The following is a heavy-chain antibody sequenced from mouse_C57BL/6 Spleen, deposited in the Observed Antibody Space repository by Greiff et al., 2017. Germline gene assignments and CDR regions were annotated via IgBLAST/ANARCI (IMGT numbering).Heavy chain of an antibody. J-gene: IGHJ1*03. V-gene: IGHV1-69*01. CDR1: GYTFTSYW. D-gene: IGHD2-3*01. Sequence: VQLQQPGAELVMPGASVKLSCKASGYTFTSYWMHWVKQRPGQGLEWIGELDPSDSYTNYNQKFKGKSTLTVDKSSSTAYMQLSSLTSQDAAVYYCARLRLLHTYWYFDVWGTGTTVTVSS. CDR2: LDPSDSYT. CDR3: ARLRLLHTYWYFDV.